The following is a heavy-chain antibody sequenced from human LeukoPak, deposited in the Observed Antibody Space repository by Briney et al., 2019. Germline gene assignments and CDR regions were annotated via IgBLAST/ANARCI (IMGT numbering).Heavy chain of an antibody. D-gene: IGHD3-9*01. CDR1: GYIFTSYG. Sequence: ASVKVSCKASGYIFTSYGISWVRQAPGQGLEWMGWISAYNGNTNYAQKLQGRVTMTTDTSTSTAYMELRSLRSDDTAVYYCARGGDPVVLTGYSWQDAFDIWGQGTMVTVSS. V-gene: IGHV1-18*01. CDR3: ARGGDPVVLTGYSWQDAFDI. J-gene: IGHJ3*02. CDR2: ISAYNGNT.